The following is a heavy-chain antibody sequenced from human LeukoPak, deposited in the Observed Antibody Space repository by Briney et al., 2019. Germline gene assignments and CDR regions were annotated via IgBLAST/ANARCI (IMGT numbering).Heavy chain of an antibody. CDR1: GGSFRGYY. V-gene: IGHV4-34*01. CDR3: PRQGRNRDFCSSISCHYFDF. D-gene: IGHD2-2*01. Sequence: PSETLSLPCAVYGGSFRGYYWSWLRQPPGKGLEWIGEINHSGSTNYNPSLKSRVTISVDTSKTKFSLKLSSVTAADTAVYYCPRQGRNRDFCSSISCHYFDFWGQGALATVSS. CDR2: INHSGST. J-gene: IGHJ4*02.